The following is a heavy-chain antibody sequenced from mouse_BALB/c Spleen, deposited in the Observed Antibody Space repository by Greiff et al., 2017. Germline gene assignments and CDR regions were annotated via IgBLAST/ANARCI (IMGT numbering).Heavy chain of an antibody. CDR2: ISSGGSYT. J-gene: IGHJ2*01. Sequence: EVQVVESGGGLVKPGGSLKLSCAASGFTFSSYTMSWVRQTPEKRLEWVATISSGGSYTYYPDSVKGRFTISRDNAKNTLYLQMSSLKSEDTAMYYCTRGGNYYWGQGTTLTVSS. D-gene: IGHD2-1*01. CDR1: GFTFSSYT. V-gene: IGHV5-6-4*01. CDR3: TRGGNYY.